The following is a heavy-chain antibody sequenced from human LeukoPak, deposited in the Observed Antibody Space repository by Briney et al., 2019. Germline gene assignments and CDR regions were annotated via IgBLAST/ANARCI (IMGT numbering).Heavy chain of an antibody. J-gene: IGHJ4*02. Sequence: GGSLRLSCAASGFTFSIHGMNWVRQAPGKGLEWVSGIGASGSHTYFADSVKGRFSISRDNSKNTVYLQMNSLRAGDTAPYFCARDLSSLGLDDWGQGTLVTVSS. CDR1: GFTFSIHG. V-gene: IGHV3-23*01. CDR2: IGASGSHT. D-gene: IGHD7-27*01. CDR3: ARDLSSLGLDD.